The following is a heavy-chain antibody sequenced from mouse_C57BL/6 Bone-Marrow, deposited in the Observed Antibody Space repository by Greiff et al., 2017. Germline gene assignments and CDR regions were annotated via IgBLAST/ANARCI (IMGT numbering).Heavy chain of an antibody. CDR3: ARGGLRRRRRVVWDY. V-gene: IGHV1-50*01. CDR1: GYTFTSYW. J-gene: IGHJ2*01. CDR2: LDPSDSYT. D-gene: IGHD2-2*01. Sequence: QVQLQQPGAELVKPGASVKLSCKASGYTFTSYWMQWVKQRPGQGLEWIGELDPSDSYTNYNQKFKGKATLTVDTSSSTAYMQLSSLTSEDSAVYYCARGGLRRRRRVVWDYWGQGTTLTVSS.